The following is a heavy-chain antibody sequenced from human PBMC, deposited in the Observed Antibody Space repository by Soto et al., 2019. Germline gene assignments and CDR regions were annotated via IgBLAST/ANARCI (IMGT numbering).Heavy chain of an antibody. CDR2: IYYSGST. V-gene: IGHV4-59*08. D-gene: IGHD3-10*01. J-gene: IGHJ5*02. CDR3: ARHQASYYYGSGSYDWFDP. CDR1: CGSISSYY. Sequence: SETLSLTCTVSCGSISSYYWSWIRQPPGKGLEWIGYIYYSGSTNYNPSLKSRVTISVDTSKNQFSLKLSSVTAADTAVYYCARHQASYYYGSGSYDWFDPWGQGTLVTVSS.